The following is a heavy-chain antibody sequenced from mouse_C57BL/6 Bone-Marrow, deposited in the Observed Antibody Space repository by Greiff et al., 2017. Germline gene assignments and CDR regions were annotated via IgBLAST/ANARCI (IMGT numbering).Heavy chain of an antibody. Sequence: EVQLVESGGGLVQPGGSLKLSCAASGFTFSSYAMSWVRQTPEKRLEWVATISDGGSYTYYPDNVKGRFTISRDNAKNNLYLQMSHLKSEDTAMYYDARENYCYNNDYWGQGTTLTVSS. CDR3: ARENYCYNNDY. D-gene: IGHD2-12*01. CDR2: ISDGGSYT. V-gene: IGHV5-4*01. J-gene: IGHJ2*01. CDR1: GFTFSSYA.